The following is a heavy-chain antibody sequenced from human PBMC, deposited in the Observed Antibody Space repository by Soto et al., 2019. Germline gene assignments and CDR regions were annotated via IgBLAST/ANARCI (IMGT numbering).Heavy chain of an antibody. Sequence: QVTLKESGPVLVKPTETLTLTCTVSGLSLSNGRLGVSWIRQPPGKALEWLAHIFSNDDKSYSTSLRTRVTISKDTSRSQVVLTMTNMDPLDSATYYCALIKDCSRTDCYLASFHPWGQGTLVTVSS. J-gene: IGHJ5*02. D-gene: IGHD2-2*01. CDR3: ALIKDCSRTDCYLASFHP. CDR1: GLSLSNGRLG. CDR2: IFSNDDK. V-gene: IGHV2-26*01.